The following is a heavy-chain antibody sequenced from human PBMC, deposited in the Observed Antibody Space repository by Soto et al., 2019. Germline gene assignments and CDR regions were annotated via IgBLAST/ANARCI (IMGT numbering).Heavy chain of an antibody. CDR2: IYYSGST. D-gene: IGHD2-2*02. J-gene: IGHJ4*02. V-gene: IGHV4-59*08. CDR1: GGSISSYY. CDR3: ARQIKYFRSTSCSTDY. Sequence: SETLSLTCTVSGGSISSYYWSWIRQPPGKGLEWIGYIYYSGSTNYNPSLKSRVTISIDTSENQFSLKLSSVTAADTAVYYCARQIKYFRSTSCSTDYWGKATLLTVFS.